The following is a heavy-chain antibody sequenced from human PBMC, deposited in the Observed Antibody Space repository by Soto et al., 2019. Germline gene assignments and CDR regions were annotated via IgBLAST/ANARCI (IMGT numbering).Heavy chain of an antibody. CDR1: GGSISSSSYY. J-gene: IGHJ5*02. CDR2: IYYSGST. CDR3: ARSFITMVRGT. V-gene: IGHV4-39*01. D-gene: IGHD3-10*01. Sequence: QLQLQESGPGLVKPSETLSLTCTVSGGSISSSSYYWGWIRQPPGKGLEWIGSIYYSGSTYYNPSLTRRVTIPVNTSKNQFPLKLSSVTAADTAVYYCARSFITMVRGTWGQGTLVTVSS.